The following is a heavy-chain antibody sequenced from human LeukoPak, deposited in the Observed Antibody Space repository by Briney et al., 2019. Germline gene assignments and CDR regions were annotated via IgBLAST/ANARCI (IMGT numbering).Heavy chain of an antibody. CDR1: GFTFSSYW. Sequence: GGSLRLSCAASGFTFSSYWMSWVRQAPGKGLEWVANIKQGGSEKYYVDSVKGRFTISRDNAKNSLYLQMNSLRAEDTAVYYCARDAVGVWFGESHYFDYWGQGTLVTVSS. J-gene: IGHJ4*02. D-gene: IGHD3-10*01. CDR3: ARDAVGVWFGESHYFDY. CDR2: IKQGGSEK. V-gene: IGHV3-7*01.